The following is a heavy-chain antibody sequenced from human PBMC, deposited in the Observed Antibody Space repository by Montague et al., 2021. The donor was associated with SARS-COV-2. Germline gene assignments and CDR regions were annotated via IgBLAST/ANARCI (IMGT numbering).Heavy chain of an antibody. CDR1: GGSLSTYY. J-gene: IGHJ6*02. CDR2: IDDSGTT. CDR3: ARNACNHYGLDV. Sequence: SETLSLTCSVSGGSLSTYYWSWIRQPPGKGLEWIGYIDDSGTTRYNPSLRSRATISLDLSKNQFSLDLNSVTAADTAVYYCARNACNHYGLDVWGQGTTVTVSS. V-gene: IGHV4-59*08.